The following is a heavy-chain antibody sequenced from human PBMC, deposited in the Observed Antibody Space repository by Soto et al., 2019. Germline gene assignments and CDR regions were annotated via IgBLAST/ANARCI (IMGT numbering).Heavy chain of an antibody. CDR1: GYSFSTTS. D-gene: IGHD7-27*01. V-gene: IGHV1-3*01. CDR2: ISGVNGNT. CDR3: ARNLGTTPYYYFAMDV. Sequence: QVQLVQTGAEVRKPGASVKISCETSGYSFSTTSLDWVRQAPGQGLEWMGWISGVNGNTKYSQKFQCRVTIIRDTSASTAYMELSSLTSEDTAVYYCARNLGTTPYYYFAMDVWGRGTTVSVSS. J-gene: IGHJ6*02.